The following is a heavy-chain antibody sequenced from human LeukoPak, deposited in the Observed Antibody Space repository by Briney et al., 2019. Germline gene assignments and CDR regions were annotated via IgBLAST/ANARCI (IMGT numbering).Heavy chain of an antibody. J-gene: IGHJ4*02. D-gene: IGHD2-21*02. CDR1: GFVVSNTY. CDR3: ARGDHCGGDCYNFDK. CDR2: INSAGRT. Sequence: GGSLRLSCAASGFVVSNTYMSWVRQAPGKGLEWVSGINSAGRTYYADSVKGRFTISRDNSKNTVDLQMSGLGAEDTAVYYCARGDHCGGDCYNFDKWGQGTPVTVSS. V-gene: IGHV3-66*01.